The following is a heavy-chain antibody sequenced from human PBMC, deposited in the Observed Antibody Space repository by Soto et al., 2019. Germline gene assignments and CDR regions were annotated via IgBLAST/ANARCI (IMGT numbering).Heavy chain of an antibody. CDR3: ARGRFDFIWGTPAPYLDY. CDR1: GDSISTYY. CDR2: SYNSAST. D-gene: IGHD3-16*01. Sequence: QVQLQESGPGLVKPSETLSITCNVSGDSISTYYWTWIRQPPGKRLEWIGYSYNSASTKYNPSLKSRVTMSVDTSKNQFSLKLSSVTTADTAVYYCARGRFDFIWGTPAPYLDYWGQGALVTVSS. V-gene: IGHV4-59*01. J-gene: IGHJ4*02.